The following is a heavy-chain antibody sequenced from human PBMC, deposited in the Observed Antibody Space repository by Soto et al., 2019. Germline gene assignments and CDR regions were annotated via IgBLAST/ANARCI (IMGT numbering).Heavy chain of an antibody. Sequence: QVQLVQSGAEVQKPGASVKVSCKVSGYTLTELSMHWVRQSPGKGLEWMGGFDPEDGETIYAQKCQGRVTMTEDTWTDTAYMELSRLRSEDTAVYYCAASSGWQVDQCFEHLGQGTLVTVSS. CDR1: GYTLTELS. J-gene: IGHJ1*01. CDR2: FDPEDGET. D-gene: IGHD6-19*01. V-gene: IGHV1-24*01. CDR3: AASSGWQVDQCFEH.